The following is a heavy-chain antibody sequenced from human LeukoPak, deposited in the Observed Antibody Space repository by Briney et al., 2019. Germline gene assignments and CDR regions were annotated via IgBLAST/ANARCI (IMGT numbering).Heavy chain of an antibody. CDR3: AFAGSYWDGFDI. CDR1: GFTFSSYA. Sequence: PGGSLRLSCAASGFTFSSYAMHWVRQAPGKGLEWVAVISYDGRNKYYTDSVKGRFPISRDNSKNTLYLQMNSLRAEDTAVYYCAFAGSYWDGFDIWGQGTMVTVSS. J-gene: IGHJ3*02. CDR2: ISYDGRNK. V-gene: IGHV3-30*04. D-gene: IGHD1-26*01.